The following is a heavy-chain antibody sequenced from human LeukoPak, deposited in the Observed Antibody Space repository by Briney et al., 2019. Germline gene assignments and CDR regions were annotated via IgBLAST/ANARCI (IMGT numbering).Heavy chain of an antibody. CDR3: ARHPFSSPFDF. Sequence: SETLSLTCTVSGGSINSYYWAWIRQPPGKGLEWIGYIYFTGNTDHNPSLKSRVTLSMDTSKNQFSLKLTSVTAADTAVYYCARHPFSSPFDFWGQGTLVTVSS. CDR2: IYFTGNT. CDR1: GGSINSYY. J-gene: IGHJ4*02. V-gene: IGHV4-59*08.